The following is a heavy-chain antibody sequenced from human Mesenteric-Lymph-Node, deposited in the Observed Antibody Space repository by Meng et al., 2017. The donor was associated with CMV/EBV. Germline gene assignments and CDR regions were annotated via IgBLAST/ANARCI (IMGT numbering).Heavy chain of an antibody. J-gene: IGHJ6*02. D-gene: IGHD6-6*01. Sequence: GESLKISCAASGFTFSSYAMNWVRQAAGKGLEWVSAISGSGGSTYYADSVKGRFTISRDNAKNTLYLQMNSLRAEDAAVYYCAKGGYSSSSYYYYYAMDVWGQGTTVTVSS. CDR3: AKGGYSSSSYYYYYAMDV. CDR2: ISGSGGST. CDR1: GFTFSSYA. V-gene: IGHV3-23*01.